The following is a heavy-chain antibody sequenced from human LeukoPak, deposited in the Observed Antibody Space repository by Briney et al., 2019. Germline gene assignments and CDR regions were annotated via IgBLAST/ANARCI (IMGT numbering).Heavy chain of an antibody. D-gene: IGHD3-10*01. V-gene: IGHV3-49*04. Sequence: PGRSLRLSCTASGFTFGDYAMSWVRQAPGKGLEWVGFIRSKAYGGATEYAASVKGRLTISRDDSKSIAYLQMNSLKTEDTAVYYCTSIPLGGGSGMKKGFDPWGQGTLVTVSS. CDR3: TSIPLGGGSGMKKGFDP. CDR2: IRSKAYGGAT. J-gene: IGHJ5*02. CDR1: GFTFGDYA.